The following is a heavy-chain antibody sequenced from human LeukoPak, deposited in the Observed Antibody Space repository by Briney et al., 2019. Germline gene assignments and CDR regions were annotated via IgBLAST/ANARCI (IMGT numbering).Heavy chain of an antibody. Sequence: GGSLRLSYAASGFTVSSNYMSWVRQAPGKGLEWVSVIYSGGSTYYADSVKGRFTISRDNSKNTLYLQMNSLRAEDTAVYYCARDRGIATYYFDYWGQGTLVTVSS. CDR2: IYSGGST. D-gene: IGHD6-13*01. V-gene: IGHV3-66*01. CDR1: GFTVSSNY. J-gene: IGHJ4*02. CDR3: ARDRGIATYYFDY.